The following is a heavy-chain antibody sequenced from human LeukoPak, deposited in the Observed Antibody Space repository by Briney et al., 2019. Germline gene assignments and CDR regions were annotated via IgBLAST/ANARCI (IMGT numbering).Heavy chain of an antibody. CDR3: ARTARHLDY. J-gene: IGHJ4*02. D-gene: IGHD5-18*01. CDR2: ISGSGTDI. V-gene: IGHV3-11*04. Sequence: GSLRLSCAASGFTFSDYYMSWIRQAPGKGLECLSYISGSGTDINYADSVRGRFTISRDNAKNLLYLQMNDLRVEDTAVYYCARTARHLDYWGQGTLVTISS. CDR1: GFTFSDYY.